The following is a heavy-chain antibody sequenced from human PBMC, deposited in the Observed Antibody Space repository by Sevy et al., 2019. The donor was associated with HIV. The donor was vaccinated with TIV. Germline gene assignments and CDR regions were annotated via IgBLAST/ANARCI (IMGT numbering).Heavy chain of an antibody. V-gene: IGHV1-2*02. CDR1: GYTFTGYY. CDR2: INPNSGGK. Sequence: ASVKVSCKASGYTFTGYYMHWVRQAPGQGLEWMGWINPNSGGKNYAQKFQGRVTMTRDRSISTAYMELSRLGSDDTAVYYCARGEYNWNDEGYWGQGTLVTVSS. CDR3: ARGEYNWNDEGY. D-gene: IGHD1-20*01. J-gene: IGHJ4*02.